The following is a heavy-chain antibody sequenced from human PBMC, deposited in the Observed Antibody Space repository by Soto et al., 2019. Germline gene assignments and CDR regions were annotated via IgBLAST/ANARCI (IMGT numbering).Heavy chain of an antibody. Sequence: PSETLSLTCTVSGGSISSGGYYWSWIRQHPGKGLEWIGYIYYSGSTYYNPSLKSRITISVDTSKNQFSLKLSSVTAADTAVYYCARLQRGYYFDCWCQGTLVTVSS. D-gene: IGHD3-10*01. V-gene: IGHV4-31*03. CDR2: IYYSGST. CDR1: GGSISSGGYY. J-gene: IGHJ4*02. CDR3: ARLQRGYYFDC.